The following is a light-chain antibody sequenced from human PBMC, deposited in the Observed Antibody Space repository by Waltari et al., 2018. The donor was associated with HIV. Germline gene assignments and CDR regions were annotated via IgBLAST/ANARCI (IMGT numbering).Light chain of an antibody. J-gene: IGLJ2*01. CDR3: SSFAGSNKL. CDR2: EVT. CDR1: TSDLPGYNF. Sequence: QSALTQPPSASGSPGQSVNMSCTVATSDLPGYNFISWDQQYSGKAPKLRIFEVTKRPSGVPDRFSGSRSGNTASLIVSGLQAEDEAVYFCSSFAGSNKLFGGGTKLTVL. V-gene: IGLV2-8*01.